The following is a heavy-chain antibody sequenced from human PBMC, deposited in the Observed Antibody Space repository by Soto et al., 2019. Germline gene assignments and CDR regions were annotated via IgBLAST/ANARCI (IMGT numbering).Heavy chain of an antibody. Sequence: SETLSLTCTVSGGSISSYYWSWIRQPAGKGLEWIGRIYTSGSTNYNPSLKSRVTMSVDTSKNQFSLKLSSVTAADTAVYYCARDGFDFYGDYYYYYGMDVWGQGTTVTVS. CDR2: IYTSGST. V-gene: IGHV4-4*07. J-gene: IGHJ6*02. CDR1: GGSISSYY. D-gene: IGHD4-17*01. CDR3: ARDGFDFYGDYYYYYGMDV.